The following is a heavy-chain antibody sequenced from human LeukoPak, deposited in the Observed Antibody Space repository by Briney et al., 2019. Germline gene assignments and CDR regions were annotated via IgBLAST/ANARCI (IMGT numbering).Heavy chain of an antibody. V-gene: IGHV3-53*01. D-gene: IGHD5-24*01. CDR2: IYIGGNT. Sequence: GGSLRLSCEASGFTVSSSYMSWVRQAPGKGLEWVSVIYIGGNTYYAESVKGRFTISRDNSENTLYLQLNSLRAEDTAVYYCVRGDGYNFFDYWGQGTLVTVSS. J-gene: IGHJ4*02. CDR3: VRGDGYNFFDY. CDR1: GFTVSSSY.